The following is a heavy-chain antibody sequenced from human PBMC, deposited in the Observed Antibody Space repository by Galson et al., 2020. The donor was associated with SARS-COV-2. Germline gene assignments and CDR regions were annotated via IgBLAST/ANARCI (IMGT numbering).Heavy chain of an antibody. CDR2: FDPEDGET. Sequence: ASVKVSCKVSGYTLTELSMHWVRQAPGKGLEWMGGFDPEDGETIYAQKFQGRVTMTEDTSTDTAYMELSSLRSEDTAVYYCARAPYYDFWSGYYYFDYWGQGTLVTVSS. CDR1: GYTLTELS. D-gene: IGHD3-3*01. V-gene: IGHV1-24*01. CDR3: ARAPYYDFWSGYYYFDY. J-gene: IGHJ4*02.